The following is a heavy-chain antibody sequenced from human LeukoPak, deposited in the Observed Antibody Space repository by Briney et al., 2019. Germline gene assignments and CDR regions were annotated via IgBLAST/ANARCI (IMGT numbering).Heavy chain of an antibody. D-gene: IGHD3-22*01. J-gene: IGHJ5*02. CDR3: ARASSDYSLSWFDP. CDR2: ISTSGST. V-gene: IGHV4-61*09. Sequence: PSETLSLTCTVSGGSISSGGYYWSWIRQPAGKGLEWIGHISTSGSTRYNPSLKSRVTMSLDTSKNQFSLKLSSVTAADTAVYYCARASSDYSLSWFDPWGQGTLVTVSS. CDR1: GGSISSGGYY.